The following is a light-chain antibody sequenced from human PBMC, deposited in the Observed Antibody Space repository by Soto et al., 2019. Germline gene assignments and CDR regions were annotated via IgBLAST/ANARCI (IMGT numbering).Light chain of an antibody. J-gene: IGKJ2*01. V-gene: IGKV3-20*01. CDR1: QSVSSSY. Sequence: EIVLTQSPGTLSLSPGERATLSCRASQSVSSSYLAWYQQKTGQAPRLLIYGASSRATGIPDRFSGSGSGTDFTLTISRLEPEDFAVYYCQQYGSSPYTFGQGTQLEIK. CDR3: QQYGSSPYT. CDR2: GAS.